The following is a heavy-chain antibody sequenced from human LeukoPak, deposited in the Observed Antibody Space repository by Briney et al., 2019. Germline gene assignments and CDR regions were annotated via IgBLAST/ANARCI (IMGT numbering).Heavy chain of an antibody. Sequence: SVKVSCKASGGTFSSYAISWVRQAPGQGLEWMGGIIPIFGIANYAQKFQGRVTITADKSTSTAYMELSSLRSEDTAVYYCARDLQYCSSTSCSSWGQGTLVTVSS. CDR1: GGTFSSYA. V-gene: IGHV1-69*10. CDR3: ARDLQYCSSTSCSS. CDR2: IIPIFGIA. J-gene: IGHJ4*02. D-gene: IGHD2-2*01.